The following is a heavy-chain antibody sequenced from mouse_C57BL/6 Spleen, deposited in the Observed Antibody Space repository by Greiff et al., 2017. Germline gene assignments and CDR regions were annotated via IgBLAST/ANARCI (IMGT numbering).Heavy chain of an antibody. V-gene: IGHV14-4*01. CDR3: YRGGYDQFSY. J-gene: IGHJ3*01. Sequence: EVQLVESGAELVRPGASVKLSCTASGFNIKDDYMHWVKQRPEQGLEWIGWIDPENGDTEYASKFQGQATIAADTYSNTAYLQLISLTSEDTAVYYCYRGGYDQFSYWGQGTLVTVSA. CDR2: IDPENGDT. D-gene: IGHD2-2*01. CDR1: GFNIKDDY.